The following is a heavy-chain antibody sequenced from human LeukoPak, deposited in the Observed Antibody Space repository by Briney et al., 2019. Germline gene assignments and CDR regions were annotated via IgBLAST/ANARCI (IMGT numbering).Heavy chain of an antibody. J-gene: IGHJ4*02. CDR3: AKDARGYSQPIDS. CDR2: IGGGGISK. D-gene: IGHD6-13*01. CDR1: GFTFSNCG. Sequence: GGSLRLSCSASGFTFSNCGMNWVRQAPGKGLEWVSAIGGGGISKYYADSVKGRFTISRDNSKNALYLQMNSLRAEDTAVYYCAKDARGYSQPIDSWGQGTLVTVSS. V-gene: IGHV3-23*01.